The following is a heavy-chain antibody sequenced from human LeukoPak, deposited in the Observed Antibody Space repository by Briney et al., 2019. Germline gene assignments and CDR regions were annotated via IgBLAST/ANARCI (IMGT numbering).Heavy chain of an antibody. V-gene: IGHV3-23*01. Sequence: RGSLRLSCAASGFTFSSYAMSWVRQAPGKGLEWVSGLSGSGGSTHYVDSVKGRFAISRDNSKHTLFLQMNSLRAEDTAVYYCAKHRENYGDSCLDVYWGQGTLVTVSS. CDR3: AKHRENYGDSCLDVY. CDR2: LSGSGGST. D-gene: IGHD4-17*01. CDR1: GFTFSSYA. J-gene: IGHJ4*02.